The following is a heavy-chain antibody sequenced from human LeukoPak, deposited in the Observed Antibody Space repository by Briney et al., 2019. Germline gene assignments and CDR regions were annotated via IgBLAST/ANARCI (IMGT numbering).Heavy chain of an antibody. Sequence: ASVKVSCKASGYTFTSYGISWVRQAPGQGLEWMGWISAYNGNTNYAQKLQGRVTMTTDTSTSTAYMELSSLRSEDTAVYYCARVGGGVPWDYGDGFDYWGQGTLVTVSS. CDR3: ARVGGGVPWDYGDGFDY. V-gene: IGHV1-18*01. D-gene: IGHD4-17*01. J-gene: IGHJ4*02. CDR2: ISAYNGNT. CDR1: GYTFTSYG.